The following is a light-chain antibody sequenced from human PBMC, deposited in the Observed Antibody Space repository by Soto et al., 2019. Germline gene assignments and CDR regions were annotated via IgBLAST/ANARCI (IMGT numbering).Light chain of an antibody. CDR1: QSVSSN. CDR2: DAS. CDR3: QQYNNWPPIT. Sequence: EIVMTQSPGTLAVSAGERATLSCSASQSVSSNLAWYQQKLGQAPRLLIYDASNRATGITARFSGSGSGADFTLTISSLESEDFAVYYCQQYNNWPPITFGQGTRLEIK. J-gene: IGKJ5*01. V-gene: IGKV3D-15*01.